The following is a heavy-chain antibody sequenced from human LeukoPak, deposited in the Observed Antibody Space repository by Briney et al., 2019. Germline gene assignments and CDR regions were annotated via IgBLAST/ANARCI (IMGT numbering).Heavy chain of an antibody. D-gene: IGHD6-19*01. CDR2: IYTSGST. V-gene: IGHV4-61*02. Sequence: SETLSLTCTVSGGSISSGSYYWSWIRQPAGKGLEWIGRIYTSGSTNYNPSLKSRVTISVDTSKNQFSLKLSSVTAADTAVYYCARAISGWSYYFDYWAQGTLVTVSS. CDR1: GGSISSGSYY. CDR3: ARAISGWSYYFDY. J-gene: IGHJ4*02.